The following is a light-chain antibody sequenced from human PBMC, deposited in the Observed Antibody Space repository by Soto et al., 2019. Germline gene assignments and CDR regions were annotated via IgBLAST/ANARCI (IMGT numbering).Light chain of an antibody. J-gene: IGLJ1*01. V-gene: IGLV2-14*01. CDR1: SSDVGVYNY. Sequence: QSVLTQPASVSGSPGQSIAISCTGTSSDVGVYNYVSWYQQHPGKAPKLMIYEVSKRPSGVSNRFSGSKSGNTASLTISGLQAEDEADYYCKSYTSSSTYVFGTGTKVTVL. CDR2: EVS. CDR3: KSYTSSSTYV.